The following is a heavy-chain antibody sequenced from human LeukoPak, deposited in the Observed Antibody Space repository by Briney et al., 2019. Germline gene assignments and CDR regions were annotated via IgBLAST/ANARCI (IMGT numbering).Heavy chain of an antibody. J-gene: IGHJ4*02. CDR3: AREENCSGGSCYYY. CDR2: INPNSGGT. CDR1: GYTFTGYY. V-gene: IGHV1-2*06. Sequence: ASVKVSYKASGYTFTGYYMHWVRQAPGQGLEWMGRINPNSGGTNYAQKFQGRVTMTRDASISTAYMELSRLRSDDTAVYYCAREENCSGGSCYYYWGQGTLVTVSS. D-gene: IGHD2-15*01.